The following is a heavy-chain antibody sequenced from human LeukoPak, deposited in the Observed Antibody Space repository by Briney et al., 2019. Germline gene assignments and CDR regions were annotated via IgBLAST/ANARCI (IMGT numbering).Heavy chain of an antibody. CDR2: IRSKAYGGTT. J-gene: IGHJ4*02. CDR3: TRRGVIAAAGKVKPPDY. Sequence: GGSLRLSCTASGFTFGDYAMSWFRQAPGKGLEWVGFIRSKAYGGTTEYAASVKGRFTISRDDSKSIAYLQMNSLKTEDTAVYYCTRRGVIAAAGKVKPPDYWGQGTLVTVSS. D-gene: IGHD6-13*01. V-gene: IGHV3-49*03. CDR1: GFTFGDYA.